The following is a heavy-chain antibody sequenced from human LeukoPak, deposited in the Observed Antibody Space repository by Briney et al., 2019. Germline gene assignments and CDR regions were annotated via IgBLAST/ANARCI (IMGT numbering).Heavy chain of an antibody. CDR1: GGTFSSYA. V-gene: IGHV1-69*04. CDR2: IIPILGIA. CDR3: ARAPRVRGGYFDY. D-gene: IGHD3-10*01. Sequence: SVKVSCKASGGTFSSYAISWVRQAPGQGLGWMERIIPILGIANYAQKFQGRVTITADKSTSTAYMELSSLRSEDTAVYYCARAPRVRGGYFDYWGQGTLVTVSS. J-gene: IGHJ4*02.